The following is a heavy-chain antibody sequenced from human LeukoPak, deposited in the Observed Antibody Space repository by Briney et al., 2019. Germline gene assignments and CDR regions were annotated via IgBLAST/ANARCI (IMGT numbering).Heavy chain of an antibody. V-gene: IGHV4-59*01. CDR3: VKFGVDYDMGV. J-gene: IGHJ6*02. D-gene: IGHD3-16*01. Sequence: SETLSLTCTVSGNSISGSYWTWVRQPPGQGLEWIGQIHYSGRADYNPSLKRRITISVDTSKNQMSLTLTSVTAADTAIYYCVKFGVDYDMGVWGQGTTVTVSS. CDR2: IHYSGRA. CDR1: GNSISGSY.